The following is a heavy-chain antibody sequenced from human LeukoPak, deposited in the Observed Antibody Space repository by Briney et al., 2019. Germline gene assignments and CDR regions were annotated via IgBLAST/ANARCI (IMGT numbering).Heavy chain of an antibody. J-gene: IGHJ3*01. CDR2: IYSGGST. CDR1: GFTFDDYG. Sequence: GGSLRLSCAASGFTFDDYGMTWVRQAPGKGLEWVPVIYSGGSTYYADSVKGRFTISRDNSKNTLYLQMNSLRAEDTAVYYCASDTKRGYSYGSPTDGFDVWGQGTMVTVSS. CDR3: ASDTKRGYSYGSPTDGFDV. D-gene: IGHD5-18*01. V-gene: IGHV3-66*01.